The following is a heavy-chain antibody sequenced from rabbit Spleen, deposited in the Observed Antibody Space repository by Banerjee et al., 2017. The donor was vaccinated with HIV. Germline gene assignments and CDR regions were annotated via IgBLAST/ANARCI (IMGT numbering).Heavy chain of an antibody. CDR3: ARNYVNAFDP. CDR2: IEAGSSGFT. V-gene: IGHV1S40*01. J-gene: IGHJ2*01. D-gene: IGHD1-1*01. CDR1: GVSFSGSSY. Sequence: QSLEESGGDLVKPGASLTLTCTASGVSFSGSSYMCWVRQAPGKGLEWIACIEAGSSGFTYFASWAKGRFTISKTSSTTVTLQMTSLTAADTATYFCARNYVNAFDPWGQGTLVTVS.